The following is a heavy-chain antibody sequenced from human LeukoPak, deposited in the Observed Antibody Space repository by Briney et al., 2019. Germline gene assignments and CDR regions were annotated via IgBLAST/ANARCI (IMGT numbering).Heavy chain of an antibody. CDR2: INPNSGGT. V-gene: IGHV1-2*02. CDR3: ARARWQLVPYFDS. J-gene: IGHJ4*02. CDR1: GYTFTDYY. Sequence: ASVKVSCKASGYTFTDYYMHWVRQAPGQGLEWMGWINPNSGGTNFAQKFQGRVAITRDTSISTAYMELGSLRSDDTAVYYCARARWQLVPYFDSWGQGTLVPVSS. D-gene: IGHD6-6*01.